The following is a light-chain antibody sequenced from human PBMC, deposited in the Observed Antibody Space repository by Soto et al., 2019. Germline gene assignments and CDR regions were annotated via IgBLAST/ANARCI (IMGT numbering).Light chain of an antibody. Sequence: QSALTQPPSASGSPGQSVTISCTGTSSDVGGYNFVSWYQHHPGKAPKLLIYEVTKRPSGVPDRFSGSKSGYTASLTVSGLQAEDEADYYCSSYAGSNNYVFGTGTQLTVL. J-gene: IGLJ1*01. V-gene: IGLV2-8*01. CDR2: EVT. CDR1: SSDVGGYNF. CDR3: SSYAGSNNYV.